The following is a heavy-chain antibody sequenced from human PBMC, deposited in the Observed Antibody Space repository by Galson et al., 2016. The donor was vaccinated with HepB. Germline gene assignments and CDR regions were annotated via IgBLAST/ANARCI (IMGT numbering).Heavy chain of an antibody. CDR3: ARDLNTAVFNVANFDN. CDR1: GFTFSRYG. Sequence: LRLSCAASGFTFSRYGMHWVRQAPGKGLEWVAVIWHDGNNKYYADSVKGRFTIARDNSQSTLYLQMNSLRAEDTALYYCARDLNTAVFNVANFDNWGQGTLVTVSS. V-gene: IGHV3-33*01. D-gene: IGHD6-19*01. CDR2: IWHDGNNK. J-gene: IGHJ4*02.